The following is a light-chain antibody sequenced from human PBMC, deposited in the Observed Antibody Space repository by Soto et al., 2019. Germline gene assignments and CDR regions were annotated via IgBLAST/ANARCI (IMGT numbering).Light chain of an antibody. V-gene: IGLV2-14*03. J-gene: IGLJ1*01. CDR2: DVS. CDR1: SSDVGDHNY. Sequence: QSALAQPASVSGSPGQSITISCTGTSSDVGDHNYVSWYQQHPGKAPKFMIYDVSNRPSGVSNRFSGSKSGNTASLTISGLQAEDEADYYCASYSTSSTLFVFGTGTKLTVL. CDR3: ASYSTSSTLFV.